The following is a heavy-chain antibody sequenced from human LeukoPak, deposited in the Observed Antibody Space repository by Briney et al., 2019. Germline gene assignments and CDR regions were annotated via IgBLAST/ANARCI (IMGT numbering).Heavy chain of an antibody. CDR2: ISSSRSYI. J-gene: IGHJ4*02. D-gene: IGHD2-2*01. CDR3: ARDHCSSTSCFPSGTNYFDS. CDR1: GFTFSSYT. Sequence: GGSLRLSCAASGFTFSSYTMNWVRQAPGKGLEWGSSISSSRSYIYNADSVKGRFTISRDNAKNSLYLQMNSLRAEATAVYYCARDHCSSTSCFPSGTNYFDSWGQGTPVTVSS. V-gene: IGHV3-21*01.